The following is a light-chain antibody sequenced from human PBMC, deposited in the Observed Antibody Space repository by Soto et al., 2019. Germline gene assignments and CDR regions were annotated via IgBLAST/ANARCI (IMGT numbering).Light chain of an antibody. CDR2: DAS. Sequence: IVLTQSPATLSLAPGDRATLSCRASQRISSNLGWYQQKRGQPPRLLIYDASNRATGVPGRFSGSGSETDFTLTISSLEPEDFAVYYWQQRSDWPTFGQGTRLEIK. J-gene: IGKJ5*01. CDR3: QQRSDWPT. V-gene: IGKV3-11*01. CDR1: QRISSN.